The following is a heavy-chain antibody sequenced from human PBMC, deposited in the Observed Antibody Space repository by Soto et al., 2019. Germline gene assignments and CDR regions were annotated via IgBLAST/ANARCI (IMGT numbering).Heavy chain of an antibody. D-gene: IGHD2-15*01. CDR2: ISWDGGST. Sequence: EVQLVESGGVVVQPGGSLRLSCAASGFTFDDYTMHWVRQAPGKGLEWVSLISWDGGSTYYADSVKGRFTISRDNSKNSLYLQMNSLRTEDTALYYCAKGYCSGGSCHYYYGMDVWGQGTTLTVSS. CDR3: AKGYCSGGSCHYYYGMDV. J-gene: IGHJ6*02. V-gene: IGHV3-43*01. CDR1: GFTFDDYT.